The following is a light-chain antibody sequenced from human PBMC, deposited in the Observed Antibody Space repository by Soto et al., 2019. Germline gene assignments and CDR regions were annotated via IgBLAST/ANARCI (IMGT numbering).Light chain of an antibody. V-gene: IGLV2-11*01. CDR1: SRDVGGYNY. Sequence: QSVLTQPRSVSGSPGQSVTISCTGTSRDVGGYNYVSWYQQHPGKAPKLMIYDVSKRPSGVPDRFSGSKSGNTAYLTISGLQAEDEDDYYCCSYAGSYTYVFGTGTKVTVL. J-gene: IGLJ1*01. CDR3: CSYAGSYTYV. CDR2: DVS.